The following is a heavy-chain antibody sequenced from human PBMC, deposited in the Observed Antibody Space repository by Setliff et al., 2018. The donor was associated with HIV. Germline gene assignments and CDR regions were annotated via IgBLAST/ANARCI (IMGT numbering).Heavy chain of an antibody. CDR1: GYTLSSHY. V-gene: IGHV1-2*02. Sequence: ASVKVSCKTSGYTLSSHYIHWVRQAPGHRPEWVGWINPQTGGTNFAQKFQGRITMTSDTSVNTVFIELSRLKSDDTALYYCARDLRNSNTLFGVLNFVFDLWGQGTLVTVSS. J-gene: IGHJ4*02. CDR3: ARDLRNSNTLFGVLNFVFDL. CDR2: INPQTGGT. D-gene: IGHD3-3*01.